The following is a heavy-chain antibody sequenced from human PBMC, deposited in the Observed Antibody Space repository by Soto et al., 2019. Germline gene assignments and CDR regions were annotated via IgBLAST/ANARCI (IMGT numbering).Heavy chain of an antibody. CDR1: GDSISSSF. V-gene: IGHV4-59*01. CDR3: ARVQEAGTFTYFYGMAV. J-gene: IGHJ6*02. D-gene: IGHD6-19*01. CDR2: FHYSGST. Sequence: SETLSLACTVSGDSISSSFWSWIRQPPGKGLEWIGYFHYSGSTNYNPSLKSRVTISVDTSKNQFSLKLTSVTAADTAVYYCARVQEAGTFTYFYGMAVWGQGTTVTVSS.